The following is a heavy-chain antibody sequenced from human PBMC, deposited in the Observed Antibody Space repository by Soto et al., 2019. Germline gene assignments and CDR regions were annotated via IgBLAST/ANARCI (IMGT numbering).Heavy chain of an antibody. D-gene: IGHD6-19*01. V-gene: IGHV4-59*01. CDR3: ARDLRGSGWYFFDY. CDR1: GASITSFF. J-gene: IGHJ4*02. CDR2: ISYSGST. Sequence: SETLSLTCIVSGASITSFFWSWIRQPPGKGLEWIGYISYSGSTNYNRSLKSRVTMSVDTSKNLFSLNLNSMTAADTAVYYCARDLRGSGWYFFDYWGQGT.